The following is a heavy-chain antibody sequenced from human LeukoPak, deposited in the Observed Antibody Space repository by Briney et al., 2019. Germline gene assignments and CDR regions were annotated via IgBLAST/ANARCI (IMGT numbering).Heavy chain of an antibody. J-gene: IGHJ5*02. V-gene: IGHV4-39*07. CDR2: IYYSGST. Sequence: PSETLSLTCTVSGGSISSSSYYWGWIRQPPGKGLEWIGSIYYSGSTYYNPSLKSRVTISVDTSKNQFSLKLSSVTAADTAVYYCARATSSWYGTENWFDPWGQGTLVTVSS. CDR1: GGSISSSSYY. D-gene: IGHD6-13*01. CDR3: ARATSSWYGTENWFDP.